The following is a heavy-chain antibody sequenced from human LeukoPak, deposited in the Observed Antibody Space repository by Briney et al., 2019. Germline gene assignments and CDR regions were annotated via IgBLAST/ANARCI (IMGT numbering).Heavy chain of an antibody. D-gene: IGHD5-12*01. CDR1: GFTFSRHA. CDR3: AKGHSAYGTGYDC. CDR2: ISDSGDST. Sequence: GGSLRLSCAASGFTFSRHAMSWVRQAPGKGLECVSVISDSGDSTYYPESVKGRFTISRDNSKNTLYLQMNSLRAEDTAVYYCAKGHSAYGTGYDCWGQGTLVTVSS. V-gene: IGHV3-23*01. J-gene: IGHJ4*02.